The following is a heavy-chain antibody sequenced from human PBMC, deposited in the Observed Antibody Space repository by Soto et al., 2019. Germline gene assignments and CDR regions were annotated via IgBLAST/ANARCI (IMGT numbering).Heavy chain of an antibody. V-gene: IGHV4-59*08. CDR1: GGSISSSY. Sequence: QVQLQESGPGLVKPSETLSLTCTVSGGSISSSYWSWVRQPPGKGLEWIGYIYYSGSTNYNPSLKSRVAMSADTSKNQFSLKLRSVTAADTAVYYCARQPLDSWRFDPWGQGTLVTVSS. CDR2: IYYSGST. CDR3: ARQPLDSWRFDP. J-gene: IGHJ5*02. D-gene: IGHD6-13*01.